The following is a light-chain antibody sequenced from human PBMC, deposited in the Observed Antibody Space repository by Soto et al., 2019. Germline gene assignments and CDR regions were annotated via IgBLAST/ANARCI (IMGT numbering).Light chain of an antibody. Sequence: QSALTQPASVSGSPGQSITISCTGTSSDVGGYNYVSWYQQHPGKAPKLMIYEVSNRHSGISNRFSGSKSGTTASLPISGLQAEDEADYYCSSYSSSTSPVYVFGTGTKVTVL. V-gene: IGLV2-14*01. J-gene: IGLJ1*01. CDR1: SSDVGGYNY. CDR2: EVS. CDR3: SSYSSSTSPVYV.